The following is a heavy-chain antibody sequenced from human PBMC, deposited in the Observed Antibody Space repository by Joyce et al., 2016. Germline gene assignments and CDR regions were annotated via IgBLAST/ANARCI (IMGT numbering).Heavy chain of an antibody. CDR2: IDPGDSYT. D-gene: IGHD4-23*01. CDR1: GYNFATYW. V-gene: IGHV5-10-1*03. J-gene: IGHJ6*03. CDR3: ARIIGGGFARHSMDG. Sequence: EVQLVQSGAEVKKPGESLRISCAGSGYNFATYWIAWVRQLPGRGLEWMVRIDPGDSYTNDSPSFQRHVTISIDKSNSTAYLQWNTLEASDTAMYYCARIIGGGFARHSMDGWGKGTTVTVSS.